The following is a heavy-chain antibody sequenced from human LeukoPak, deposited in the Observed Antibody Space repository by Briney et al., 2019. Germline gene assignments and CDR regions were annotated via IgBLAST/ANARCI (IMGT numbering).Heavy chain of an antibody. J-gene: IGHJ4*02. CDR1: GGSISSGGYY. Sequence: SETLSLTCTASGGSISSGGYYWSWIRQHPGKGLEWIGYIYYSGSTYYNPSLKSRVTISVDTSKNRFSLKLSSVTAADTAVYYCARDHPGDGGDRASYLYFDYWGQGTLVTVSS. D-gene: IGHD2-21*02. CDR3: ARDHPGDGGDRASYLYFDY. CDR2: IYYSGST. V-gene: IGHV4-31*03.